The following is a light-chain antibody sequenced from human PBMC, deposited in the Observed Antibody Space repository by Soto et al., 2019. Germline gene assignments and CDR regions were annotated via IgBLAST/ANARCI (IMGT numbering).Light chain of an antibody. Sequence: QSALTQPASVSGSPGQSITISCTGTSSDVGGYNYVSWYQQYPGKAPKLMIYDVSDRPSGVSNRFSGSKSGNTASLTISRLQAEDDADYYCSSYTSSSTVVFGGGTKVTVL. CDR2: DVS. CDR1: SSDVGGYNY. CDR3: SSYTSSSTVV. V-gene: IGLV2-14*01. J-gene: IGLJ2*01.